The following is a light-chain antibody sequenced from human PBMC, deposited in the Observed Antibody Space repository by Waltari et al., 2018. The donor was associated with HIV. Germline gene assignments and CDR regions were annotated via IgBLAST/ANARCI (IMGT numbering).Light chain of an antibody. J-gene: IGLJ2*01. Sequence: QSVLTQPPSASGTPGQRVTISCSGSSSNIGSYTVNWYQQLPGTAPKLLIYANHQRPSGVPDRFSGSQSDTSASLAIGGLQSEDEADYYCATWDASLSGPVFGGGTKLTVL. V-gene: IGLV1-44*01. CDR1: SSNIGSYT. CDR3: ATWDASLSGPV. CDR2: ANH.